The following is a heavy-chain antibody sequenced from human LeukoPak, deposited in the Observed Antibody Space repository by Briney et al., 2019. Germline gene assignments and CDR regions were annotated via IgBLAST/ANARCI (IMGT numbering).Heavy chain of an antibody. Sequence: SVKVSCKASGGPFSSYAISWVRQAPGQGLEWMGGIIPIFGTANYAQKFQGRVTITADKSTSTAYMELSSLRSEDTAVYYCARVYYGSGSPNYYGMDVWGKGTTVTVSS. CDR2: IIPIFGTA. J-gene: IGHJ6*04. CDR3: ARVYYGSGSPNYYGMDV. D-gene: IGHD3-10*01. V-gene: IGHV1-69*06. CDR1: GGPFSSYA.